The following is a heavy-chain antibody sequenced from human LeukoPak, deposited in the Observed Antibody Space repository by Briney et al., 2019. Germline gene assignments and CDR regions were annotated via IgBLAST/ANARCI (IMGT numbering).Heavy chain of an antibody. Sequence: SETLSLTCAVYGGSFSGYYWSWIRQPPGKGLEWIGYIYYSGSTNYNPSLKSRVTISVDTSKNQFSLKLSSVTAADTAVYYCARELIGSPDAFDIWGQGTMVTVSS. D-gene: IGHD1-26*01. CDR2: IYYSGST. J-gene: IGHJ3*02. V-gene: IGHV4-59*01. CDR1: GGSFSGYY. CDR3: ARELIGSPDAFDI.